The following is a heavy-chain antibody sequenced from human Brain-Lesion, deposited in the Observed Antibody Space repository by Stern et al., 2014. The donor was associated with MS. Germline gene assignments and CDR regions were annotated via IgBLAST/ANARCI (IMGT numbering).Heavy chain of an antibody. Sequence: VQLVESGGGVVQPGRSLRLSFAASGFTFGSCAIPLVRQAPGNGLEWVAGGSFVGRHKYYADSFTGRFTTSSSNSHTTFFIHISSLRPEDTAVYYCAKDRQYLTYFVDHWGQGSLVTVSS. V-gene: IGHV3-30*18. J-gene: IGHJ5*02. D-gene: IGHD2/OR15-2a*01. CDR1: GFTFGSCA. CDR2: GSFVGRHK. CDR3: AKDRQYLTYFVDH.